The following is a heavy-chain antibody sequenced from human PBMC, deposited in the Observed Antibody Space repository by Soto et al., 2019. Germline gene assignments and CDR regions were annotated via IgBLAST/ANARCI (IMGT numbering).Heavy chain of an antibody. CDR3: ARDPLDYYYYYYMDV. CDR2: ISSSGSST. J-gene: IGHJ6*03. Sequence: TGGSLRLSCAASGFTFSSYAMSWVRQAPGKGLEWVSRISSSGSSTYYADSVKGRFTISRDNSKNTLYLQMNSLRAEDTAVYYCARDPLDYYYYYYMDVWGKGTTVTVSS. V-gene: IGHV3-23*01. CDR1: GFTFSSYA.